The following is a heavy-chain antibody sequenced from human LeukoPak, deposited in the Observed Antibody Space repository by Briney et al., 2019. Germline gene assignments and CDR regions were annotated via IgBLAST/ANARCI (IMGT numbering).Heavy chain of an antibody. CDR1: GFTFSSYA. J-gene: IGHJ4*02. V-gene: IGHV3-21*01. D-gene: IGHD3-10*01. CDR3: ARFYGSGRDSNFDY. CDR2: ISSSSTYI. Sequence: NAGGSLRLSCAASGFTFSSYAMNWVRQAPGKGLEWVSSISSSSTYIYYADSLKGRFTISRDNAKNSLFLQMNSLRAEDTAVYYCARFYGSGRDSNFDYWGQGTLVTVSS.